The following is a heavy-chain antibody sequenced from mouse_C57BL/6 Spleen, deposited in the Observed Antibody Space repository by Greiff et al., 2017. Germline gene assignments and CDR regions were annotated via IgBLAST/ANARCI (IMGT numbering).Heavy chain of an antibody. V-gene: IGHV5-4*01. D-gene: IGHD1-1*01. CDR2: ISDGGSYT. CDR1: GFTFSSYA. J-gene: IGHJ2*01. CDR3: AREETTVVAEYYFDY. Sequence: EVQLVESGGGLVKPGGSLKLSCAASGFTFSSYAMSWVRQTPEKRLEWVATISDGGSYTYYPDNVKGRFTISRDNAKNNLYLQMSHLKSEDTAMYYCAREETTVVAEYYFDYWGQGTTLTVSS.